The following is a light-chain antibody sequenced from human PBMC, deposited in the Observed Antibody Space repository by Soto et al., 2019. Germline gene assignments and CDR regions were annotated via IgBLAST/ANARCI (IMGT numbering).Light chain of an antibody. CDR1: QSISSW. J-gene: IGKJ1*01. CDR2: KAS. CDR3: QQYNRYWT. Sequence: DIQMTQSPSTLSASVGDRVTITCRASQSISSWLAWYQQKPGKAPKLLIYKASSLESGVPSRFSGSGSGTESTLTISSLQTDDLATYYCQQYNRYWTFGQGTKVEIK. V-gene: IGKV1-5*03.